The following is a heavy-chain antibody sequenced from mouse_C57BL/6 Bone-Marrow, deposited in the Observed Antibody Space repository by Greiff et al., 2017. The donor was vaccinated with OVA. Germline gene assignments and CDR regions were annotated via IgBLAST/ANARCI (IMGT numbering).Heavy chain of an antibody. CDR3: AGTYGSSYWYFDV. Sequence: EVQLVESGGGLVKPGGSLKLSCAASGFTFSDYGMHWVRQAPEKGLEWVAYISSGSSTIYYADTVKGRFTISRDTAKNTLFLQMTSLRSEDTAMYYCAGTYGSSYWYFDVWGTGTTVTVSS. V-gene: IGHV5-17*01. CDR2: ISSGSSTI. D-gene: IGHD1-1*01. J-gene: IGHJ1*03. CDR1: GFTFSDYG.